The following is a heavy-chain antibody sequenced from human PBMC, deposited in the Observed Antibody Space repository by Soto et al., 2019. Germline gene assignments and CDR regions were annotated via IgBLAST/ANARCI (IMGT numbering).Heavy chain of an antibody. D-gene: IGHD1-1*01. Sequence: GSMRLSCEGAGFNFILYGRNWVRQETGKGLEWVSGISDSGDTPYYADSVEGRFTISRDNSRNTLYLQMNSLTVEDTAFYYCAKDPQYATGGNWFDPWGPGTLVTVSS. CDR1: GFNFILYG. CDR2: ISDSGDTP. J-gene: IGHJ5*02. CDR3: AKDPQYATGGNWFDP. V-gene: IGHV3-23*01.